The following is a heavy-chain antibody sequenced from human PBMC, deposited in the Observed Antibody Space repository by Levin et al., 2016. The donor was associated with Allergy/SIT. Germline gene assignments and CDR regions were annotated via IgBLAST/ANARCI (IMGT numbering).Heavy chain of an antibody. Sequence: ASVKVSCKASGYTFTGYYMHWVRQAPRTRALSGWEWINPNSGGTNYAQKFQGWVTMTRDTSISTAYMELSRLRSDDTAVYYCARSPSNNWFDPWGQGTLVTVSS. CDR3: ARSPSNNWFDP. D-gene: IGHD6-6*01. CDR2: INPNSGGT. V-gene: IGHV1-2*04. J-gene: IGHJ5*02. CDR1: GYTFTGYY.